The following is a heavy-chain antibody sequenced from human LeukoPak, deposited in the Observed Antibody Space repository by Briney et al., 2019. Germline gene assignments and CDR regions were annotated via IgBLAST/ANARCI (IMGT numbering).Heavy chain of an antibody. D-gene: IGHD6-25*01. V-gene: IGHV3-74*01. CDR2: INSDGSST. CDR3: ARDSSGWGFDY. CDR1: GFTFSSYW. J-gene: IGHJ4*02. Sequence: GGSLRLSCAASGFTFSSYWMHWVRQAPGKGLVWVSRINSDGSSTTYADSVKGRFTISRDNAKNTLYLQMNSLRAEDTAVYYCARDSSGWGFDYWGQGSLVTVSS.